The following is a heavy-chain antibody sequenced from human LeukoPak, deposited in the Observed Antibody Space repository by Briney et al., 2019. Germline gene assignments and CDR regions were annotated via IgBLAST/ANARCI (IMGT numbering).Heavy chain of an antibody. D-gene: IGHD3-10*01. CDR2: ISSSGSTI. CDR1: GFTFSSYE. J-gene: IGHJ4*02. Sequence: GGSLRLSCAASGFTFSSYEMNWVRQAPGKGLEWVSYISSSGSTIYYADSVKGRFTISRDNAKNSLYLQMNSLRAEDTAVYYCAGSPVLLWFGELTEVDYWGQGTLVTVSS. V-gene: IGHV3-48*03. CDR3: AGSPVLLWFGELTEVDY.